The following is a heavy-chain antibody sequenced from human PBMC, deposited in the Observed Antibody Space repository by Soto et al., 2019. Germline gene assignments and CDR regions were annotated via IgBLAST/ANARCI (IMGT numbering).Heavy chain of an antibody. CDR3: ARDPSFYCSGGSCYSGWFDP. V-gene: IGHV4-31*03. J-gene: IGHJ5*02. CDR2: IYYSGST. D-gene: IGHD2-15*01. CDR1: GGSISSGGYY. Sequence: QVQLQESGPGLVKPSQTLSLTCTVSGGSISSGGYYWSWIRQHPGKGLEWIGYIYYSGSTYYNPSLKSRVTISVDTSKNQFSLKLSSVTAADTAVYYCARDPSFYCSGGSCYSGWFDPWGQGTLVTVSS.